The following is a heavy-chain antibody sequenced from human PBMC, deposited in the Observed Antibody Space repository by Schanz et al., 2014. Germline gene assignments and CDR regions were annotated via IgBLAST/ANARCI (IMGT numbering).Heavy chain of an antibody. V-gene: IGHV3-74*01. CDR3: AKEETKGSFDY. J-gene: IGHJ4*02. CDR1: GFTFSVYW. Sequence: EVQLVESGGGLVQPGGSLRLSCAASGFTFSVYWMHWVRQPPGEGLVSVSRISGDGTTTSYADSVKGRFTISKDNSKNTLYLQMNSLRTEDTAVYFCAKEETKGSFDYWGQGTLVTVSS. CDR2: ISGDGTTT. D-gene: IGHD1-7*01.